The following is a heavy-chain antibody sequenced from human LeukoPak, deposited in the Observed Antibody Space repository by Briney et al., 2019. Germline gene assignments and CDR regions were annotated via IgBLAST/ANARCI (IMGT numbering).Heavy chain of an antibody. Sequence: PGGSLRLSCAASRFTFSIYDMTWVRQAPGKGLEWVSSFRASDTTTYYADSVKGRFTIFRDNSKNTLYLQMNSLIAEDTAVYYCAKSLIAAAGTGAFDLWGQGTMVTVSS. CDR2: FRASDTTT. J-gene: IGHJ3*01. V-gene: IGHV3-23*01. CDR1: RFTFSIYD. CDR3: AKSLIAAAGTGAFDL. D-gene: IGHD6-13*01.